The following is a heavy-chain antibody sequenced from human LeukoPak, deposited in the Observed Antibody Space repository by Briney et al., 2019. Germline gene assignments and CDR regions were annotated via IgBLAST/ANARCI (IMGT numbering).Heavy chain of an antibody. CDR3: ARHFAYSSSSYFDY. CDR1: GGSVSSYY. CDR2: VYYTGST. D-gene: IGHD6-6*01. Sequence: PSENLSLTCSVSGGSVSSYYWRWIRQPPGKGLEWIGYVYYTGSTNYNPSLKSRVTMFEDKSKNQFSLRLSSVTVADTAVYYCARHFAYSSSSYFDYWGQGSLVTVSS. V-gene: IGHV4-59*08. J-gene: IGHJ4*02.